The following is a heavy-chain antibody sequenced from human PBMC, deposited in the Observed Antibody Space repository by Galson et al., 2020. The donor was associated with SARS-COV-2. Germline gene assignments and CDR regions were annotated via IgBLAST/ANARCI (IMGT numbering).Heavy chain of an antibody. J-gene: IGHJ4*02. D-gene: IGHD3-10*01. CDR1: GFTFSSYA. Sequence: GGSLRLSCAASGFTFSSYAMSWVRQAPGKGLEWVSAISGSGGSTYYADSVKGRFTISRNNSKNTLYLQMNSLRAEDTAVYYCAKDLGSYGSGTRWGQGTLVTVSS. CDR2: ISGSGGST. CDR3: AKDLGSYGSGTR. V-gene: IGHV3-23*01.